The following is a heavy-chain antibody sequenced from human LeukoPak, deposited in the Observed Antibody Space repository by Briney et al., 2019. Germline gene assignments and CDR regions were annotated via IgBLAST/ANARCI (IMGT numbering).Heavy chain of an antibody. D-gene: IGHD6-19*01. CDR1: GGSISSSSYY. Sequence: SGTLSLTCTVSGGSISSSSYYWGWIRQPPGRGLEWIGSIYYSGSTYYNPSLKSRVTISVDTSKNQFSLKLSSVTAADTAVYYCARVGNGWYSRYFDLWGRGTLVTVSS. J-gene: IGHJ2*01. V-gene: IGHV4-39*07. CDR3: ARVGNGWYSRYFDL. CDR2: IYYSGST.